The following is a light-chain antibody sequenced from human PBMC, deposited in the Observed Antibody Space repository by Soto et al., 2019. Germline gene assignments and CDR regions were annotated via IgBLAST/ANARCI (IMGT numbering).Light chain of an antibody. V-gene: IGKV1-39*01. J-gene: IGKJ4*01. CDR2: AAS. Sequence: DIQMTQSPSSLSASVGDRFAITFLASQSISIYLNSYQQKPGKAPKLLIYAASSLQSGVPSRFSGSGSGTDFTLTISSLQPEDFATYYCQQSFITLTFGGGTKADI. CDR1: QSISIY. CDR3: QQSFITLT.